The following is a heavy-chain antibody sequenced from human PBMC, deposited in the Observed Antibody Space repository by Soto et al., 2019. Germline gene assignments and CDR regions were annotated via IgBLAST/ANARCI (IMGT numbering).Heavy chain of an antibody. V-gene: IGHV4-4*09. D-gene: IGHD3-10*01. CDR1: GASINSYY. CDR2: IYFSGST. CDR3: ARYYYGSTTAPYYFEY. Sequence: SETLSLTCTVSGASINSYYWTWIRQSPGKGLEWVGHIYFSGSTNYNPSLESRVTISVDTSKNQFSLKLSSVTAADTAVYYCARYYYGSTTAPYYFEYWGQGTLVTVSS. J-gene: IGHJ4*02.